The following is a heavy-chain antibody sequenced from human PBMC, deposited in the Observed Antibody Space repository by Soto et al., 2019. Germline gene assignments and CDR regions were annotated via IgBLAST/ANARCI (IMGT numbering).Heavy chain of an antibody. V-gene: IGHV3-30*18. CDR2: ISYDGSNK. CDR1: GFTFSSYG. Sequence: GGSLRLSCAASGFTFSSYGMHWVRQAPGKGLEWVAVISYDGSNKYYADSVKGRFTISRDNSKNTLYLQMNSLRAEDTAVYYCAKAIFGLVTIDYWGQGTLVTVSS. CDR3: AKAIFGLVTIDY. J-gene: IGHJ4*02. D-gene: IGHD3-3*01.